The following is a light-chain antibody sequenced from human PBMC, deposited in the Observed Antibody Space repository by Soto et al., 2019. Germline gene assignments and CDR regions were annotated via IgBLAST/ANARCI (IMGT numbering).Light chain of an antibody. CDR1: QSVSSGL. J-gene: IGKJ1*01. CDR2: DAS. CDR3: QQYGASPWT. Sequence: DIEFTQAPDTLSLSPGERSTLTCRVSQSVSSGLLAWYPHKTGQAPSILIFDASRRATGIPDRFSGSGSGTDFTLTISRLEPEDFAVYYCQQYGASPWTFGQGTKVDIK. V-gene: IGKV3-20*01.